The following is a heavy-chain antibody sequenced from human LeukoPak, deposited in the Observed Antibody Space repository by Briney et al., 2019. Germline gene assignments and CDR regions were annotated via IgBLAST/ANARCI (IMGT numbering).Heavy chain of an antibody. D-gene: IGHD1-1*01. CDR3: ARGGIPHYYYYMDV. CDR1: GYTFTDYS. V-gene: IGHV1-2*02. J-gene: IGHJ6*03. Sequence: ASVKVSCKASGYTFTDYSMHWVRQAPGQGLEWMGWINPNTGGTNYAQKFQGRVTMTRDTSISTAYMDLSSLRSDDTALYYCARGGIPHYYYYMDVWGKGTTVTVSS. CDR2: INPNTGGT.